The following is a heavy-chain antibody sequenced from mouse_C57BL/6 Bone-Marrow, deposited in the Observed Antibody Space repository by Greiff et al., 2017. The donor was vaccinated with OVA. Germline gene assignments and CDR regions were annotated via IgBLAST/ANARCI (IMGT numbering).Heavy chain of an antibody. J-gene: IGHJ2*01. CDR2: IWSGGST. CDR1: GFSLTSYG. D-gene: IGHD2-4*01. CDR3: ASSPLLGYYFDY. Sequence: QVQLQQSGPGLVQPSQSLSITCTVSGFSLTSYGVHWVRQSPGKGLEWLGVIWSGGSTDYNAAFISRLSISKDNSKSQVFFKMNSLQADDTAIYYCASSPLLGYYFDYWGQGTTLTVSS. V-gene: IGHV2-2*01.